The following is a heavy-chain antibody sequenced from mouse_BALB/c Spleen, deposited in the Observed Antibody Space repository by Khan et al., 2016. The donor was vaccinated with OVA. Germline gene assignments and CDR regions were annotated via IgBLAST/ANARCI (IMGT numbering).Heavy chain of an antibody. CDR3: TRLGSYYGSTFVF. D-gene: IGHD1-1*01. CDR1: GYTFSTYW. V-gene: IGHV1-7*01. J-gene: IGHJ2*01. Sequence: QVQLQQSGAELAKPGDSVKMSCKASGYTFSTYWMHWVKQRPGQGLEWIGYFNPSTDYADFNQKFKDKATLTADKSSSTAFMQLSSLTSEDSAVCYSTRLGSYYGSTFVFWGQGTTLTVSS. CDR2: FNPSTDYA.